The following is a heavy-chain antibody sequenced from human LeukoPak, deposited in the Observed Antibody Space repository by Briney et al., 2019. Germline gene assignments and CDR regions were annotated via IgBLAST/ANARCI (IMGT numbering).Heavy chain of an antibody. CDR1: GFPFSGYA. CDR3: AKVKDIVVVVAATEDY. Sequence: GGSLRLSCAASGFPFSGYALSWVRQAPGKGLEWVSAISGSGGSTYYADSVKGRFTISRDNSKNTLYLQMNSLRAEDTAVYYCAKVKDIVVVVAATEDYWGQGTLVTVSS. J-gene: IGHJ4*02. D-gene: IGHD2-15*01. CDR2: ISGSGGST. V-gene: IGHV3-23*01.